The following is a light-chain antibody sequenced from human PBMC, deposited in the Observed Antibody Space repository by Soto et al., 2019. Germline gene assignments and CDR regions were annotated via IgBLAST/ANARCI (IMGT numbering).Light chain of an antibody. CDR3: SSYTTSVTRVV. CDR1: SSDVGGYNF. J-gene: IGLJ2*01. V-gene: IGLV2-14*01. Sequence: QSVLTQPASVSGSPGQSITISCTGISSDVGGYNFVSWYQQHPGKAPKLMIYEVSNRPSGVSNRFSGSKSGNTASLTISGLQAEDEAAYYCSSYTTSVTRVVFGGGTKLTVL. CDR2: EVS.